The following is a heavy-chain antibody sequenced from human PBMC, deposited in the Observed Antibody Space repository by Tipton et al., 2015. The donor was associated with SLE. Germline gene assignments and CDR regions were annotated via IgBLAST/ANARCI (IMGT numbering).Heavy chain of an antibody. V-gene: IGHV4-39*01. CDR2: IDYTGST. Sequence: TLSLTCTVSSGSITTNPYYWGWVRQPPGKGLEWIGSIDYTGSTYYNPSLKSRVSISVDTFNNQFFLALRSVTAADTAVYYCARRGRWAHVKWFDPWGQGTPVTVSS. CDR1: SGSITTNPYY. J-gene: IGHJ5*02. CDR3: ARRGRWAHVKWFDP. D-gene: IGHD3-10*01.